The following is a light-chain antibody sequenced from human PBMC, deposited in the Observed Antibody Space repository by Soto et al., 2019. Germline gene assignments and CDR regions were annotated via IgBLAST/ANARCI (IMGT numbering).Light chain of an antibody. Sequence: EIALTQSPATLSLSPGGRATLSCRASQTVTNHLAWYQQKAGQPPRLLIFDASTRASGIPPRFSGSGSGTDFTLTISRVDPDDFAVYYCQQRMNWPLTFGGGTKVDIK. CDR3: QQRMNWPLT. J-gene: IGKJ4*01. V-gene: IGKV3-11*01. CDR1: QTVTNH. CDR2: DAS.